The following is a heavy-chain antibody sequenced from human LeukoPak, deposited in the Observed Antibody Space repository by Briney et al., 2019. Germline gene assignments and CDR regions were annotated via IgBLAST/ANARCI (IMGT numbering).Heavy chain of an antibody. J-gene: IGHJ4*02. CDR2: IWYDASYK. CDR3: ARDVWGDRSSHFDY. CDR1: GFTFSRNG. D-gene: IGHD2-2*01. Sequence: PGGSLRLACAASGFTFSRNGMHWVHQAPGKGLEWVAVIWYDASYKYYADSVKGRFTISRDNSENTLYLQMNSLRDEDTAVYYCARDVWGDRSSHFDYWGQGILVIVSS. V-gene: IGHV3-33*01.